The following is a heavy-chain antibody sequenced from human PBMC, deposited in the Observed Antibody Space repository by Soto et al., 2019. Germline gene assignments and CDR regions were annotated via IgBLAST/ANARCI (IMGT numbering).Heavy chain of an antibody. CDR2: INPNSGGT. CDR3: ARESGGATATLDYYYFYMDV. D-gene: IGHD5-12*01. V-gene: IGHV1-2*04. CDR1: GYTFSDYY. J-gene: IGHJ6*03. Sequence: QVQLVQSGAEVKKPGASVKVSCKASGYTFSDYYIHWMRQAPGQGLEWMGWINPNSGGTKYANKFQGWVTTTRDTSIKTAYMELSRLTSDDTAVYYCARESGGATATLDYYYFYMDVWGKGTTDTVSS.